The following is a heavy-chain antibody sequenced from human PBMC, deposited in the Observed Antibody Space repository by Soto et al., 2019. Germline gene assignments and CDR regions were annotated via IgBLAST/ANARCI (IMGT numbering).Heavy chain of an antibody. CDR1: GFTFSSYP. V-gene: IGHV3-30-3*01. CDR2: ISYDGGNQ. CDR3: ARGPITQTSFIDH. D-gene: IGHD1-20*01. Sequence: PGGSLRLSCEASGFTFSSYPMHWVRQAPGKGLEWVTVISYDGGNQYYADSVKGRFTISRDNSKDTLYLQMHSLRSDDTAVYFCARGPITQTSFIDHWGQRTLVTVSS. J-gene: IGHJ4*02.